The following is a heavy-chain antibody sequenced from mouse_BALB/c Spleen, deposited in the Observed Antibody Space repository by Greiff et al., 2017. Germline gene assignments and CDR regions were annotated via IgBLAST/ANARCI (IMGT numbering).Heavy chain of an antibody. Sequence: EVQGVESGGGLVQPGGSRKLSCAASGFTFSSFGMHWVRQAPEKGLEWVAYISSGSSTIYYADTVKGRFTISRDNPKNTLFLQMTSLRSEDTAMYYCARRANWDMGYAMDYWGQGTSVTVSS. J-gene: IGHJ4*01. CDR2: ISSGSSTI. CDR1: GFTFSSFG. CDR3: ARRANWDMGYAMDY. V-gene: IGHV5-17*02. D-gene: IGHD4-1*01.